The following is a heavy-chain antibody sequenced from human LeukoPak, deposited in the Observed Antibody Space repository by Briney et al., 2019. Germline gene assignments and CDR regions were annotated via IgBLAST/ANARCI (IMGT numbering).Heavy chain of an antibody. CDR2: IYHSGST. V-gene: IGHV4-30-2*01. CDR1: GGSISSGGYS. Sequence: KPSQTLSLTCAVSGGSISSGGYSWSWIRQPPGKGLEWIGYIYHSGSTYYNPSLKSRVTISVVTSKNQFSLKLSSVTAADTAVYYCARGTTIEEFDPWGQGTLVTVSS. J-gene: IGHJ5*02. D-gene: IGHD2-2*01. CDR3: ARGTTIEEFDP.